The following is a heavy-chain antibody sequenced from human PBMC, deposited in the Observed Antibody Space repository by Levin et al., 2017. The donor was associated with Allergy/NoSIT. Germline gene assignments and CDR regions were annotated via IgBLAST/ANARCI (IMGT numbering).Heavy chain of an antibody. CDR1: GFAFSDYY. D-gene: IGHD3-3*01. CDR3: ARERNYDFWSGDYRDDDAVDI. Sequence: PGGSLRLSCAASGFAFSDYYMSWIRQAPGKGLEWLSYISDSSNYTDYADSVKGRFTISRDSAKNTLYLQMDSLRAEDTAVYFCARERNYDFWSGDYRDDDAVDIWGQGTLVTVSP. J-gene: IGHJ3*02. CDR2: ISDSSNYT. V-gene: IGHV3-11*06.